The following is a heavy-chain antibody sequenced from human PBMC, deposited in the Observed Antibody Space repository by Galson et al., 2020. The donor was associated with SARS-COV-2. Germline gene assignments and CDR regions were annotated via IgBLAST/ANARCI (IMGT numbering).Heavy chain of an antibody. J-gene: IGHJ4*02. Sequence: TGGSLRLSCAASGFTFSNAWMTWVRQAPGKGLEWVGLIKSKTDGGTTDYAAPVKGRFAISRDDSKDTLFLQMNSLKTGDTAVYYCTTGSSWDYWGQGTLVTVSS. V-gene: IGHV3-15*01. CDR3: TTGSSWDY. CDR1: GFTFSNAW. CDR2: IKSKTDGGTT.